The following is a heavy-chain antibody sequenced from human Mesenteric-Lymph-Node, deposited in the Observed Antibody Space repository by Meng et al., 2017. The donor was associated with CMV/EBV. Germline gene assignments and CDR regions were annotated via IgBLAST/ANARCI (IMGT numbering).Heavy chain of an antibody. D-gene: IGHD3-10*01. J-gene: IGHJ4*02. CDR1: TFNSYA. CDR3: ARAYYNGSGSYYWYYFDY. Sequence: TFNSYAIHWVRQAPGQRLEWMGRINAGNGNTKYSQNFQGRVTITRDTSASTAYMELSSLRSEDTAVYYCARAYYNGSGSYYWYYFDYWGQGSLVTVSS. CDR2: INAGNGNT. V-gene: IGHV1-3*01.